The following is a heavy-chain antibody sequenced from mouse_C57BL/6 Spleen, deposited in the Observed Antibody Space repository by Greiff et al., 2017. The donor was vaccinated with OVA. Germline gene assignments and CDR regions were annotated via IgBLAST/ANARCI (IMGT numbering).Heavy chain of an antibody. CDR1: GYTFTSYW. V-gene: IGHV1-59*01. CDR3: ARWNSHFDY. CDR2: IDPSDSYT. J-gene: IGHJ2*01. Sequence: QVQLQQPGAELVRPGTSVKLSCKASGYTFTSYWMHWVKQRPGQGLEWIGVIDPSDSYTNYNQKFKSKATLTVDTSSSTAYMQLSSLTSEDSAVYYCARWNSHFDYWGQGTTLTVSS. D-gene: IGHD2-12*01.